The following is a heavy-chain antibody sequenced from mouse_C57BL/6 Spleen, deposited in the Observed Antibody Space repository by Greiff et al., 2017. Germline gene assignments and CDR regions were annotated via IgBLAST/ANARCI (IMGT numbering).Heavy chain of an antibody. CDR1: GYTFTDYN. CDR3: ARIYYHGRGDYFDY. J-gene: IGHJ2*01. V-gene: IGHV1-22*01. Sequence: EVQLVESGPELVKPGASVKMSCKASGYTFTDYNMHWVKQSHGKSLEWIGYINPNNGGTSYNQKFKGKATLTVNKSSSTAYMELRSLTSEDSAVYYCARIYYHGRGDYFDYWGQGTTRTVSS. CDR2: INPNNGGT. D-gene: IGHD1-1*01.